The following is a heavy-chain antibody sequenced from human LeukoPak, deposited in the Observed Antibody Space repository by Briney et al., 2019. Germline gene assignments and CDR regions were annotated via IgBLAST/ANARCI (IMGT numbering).Heavy chain of an antibody. V-gene: IGHV4-34*01. CDR3: ARRQRLEWLRFQGGFDY. CDR2: INHSGST. Sequence: PSETLSLTCAVYGGSFSGYYWSWIRQPPGKGLEWIGEINHSGSTNYNPSLKSRVTISVDTSKNQFSLKLSSVTAADTAVYYCARRQRLEWLRFQGGFDYWGQGTLVTVSS. D-gene: IGHD5-12*01. J-gene: IGHJ4*02. CDR1: GGSFSGYY.